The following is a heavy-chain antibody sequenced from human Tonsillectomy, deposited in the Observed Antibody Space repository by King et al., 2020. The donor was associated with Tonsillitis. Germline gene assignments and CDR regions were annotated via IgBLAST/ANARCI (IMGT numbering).Heavy chain of an antibody. D-gene: IGHD4-23*01. CDR2: IYHSGCT. V-gene: IGHV4-4*02. Sequence: VQLQESGPGLVKPSGTLSLTCAVSGGSIRSSNWWTWVRQHPGKGLGWIGDIYHSGCTKSNPSLKSRVTISVDNTKNQYSLKLSSVTAADTAVYYCAKNGGNSDFDYWGQGTLVTVSS. CDR1: GGSIRSSNW. CDR3: AKNGGNSDFDY. J-gene: IGHJ4*02.